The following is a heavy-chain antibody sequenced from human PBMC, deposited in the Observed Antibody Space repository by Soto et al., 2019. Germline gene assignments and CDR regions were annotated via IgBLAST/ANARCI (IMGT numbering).Heavy chain of an antibody. V-gene: IGHV3-30*18. Sequence: PGGSLRLFCAASGFTFSSYGMHWVRQAPGKGLEWVAVISYDGSNKYYADSVKGRFTISRDNSKNTLYLQMNSLRAEDTAVYYCAKERRHYYDSSGYWLDYWGQGTLVTVSS. CDR1: GFTFSSYG. D-gene: IGHD3-22*01. CDR3: AKERRHYYDSSGYWLDY. J-gene: IGHJ4*02. CDR2: ISYDGSNK.